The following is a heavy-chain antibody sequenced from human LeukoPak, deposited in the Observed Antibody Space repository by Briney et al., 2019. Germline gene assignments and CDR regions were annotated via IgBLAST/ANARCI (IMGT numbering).Heavy chain of an antibody. CDR3: AGGRGMIVSGWFDP. Sequence: ASVKVSCKASGYTFTSYDINWVRQATGQGLEWMGWMNPNSGNTGYAQKFQGRVTMTRNTSISTAYMELSSLRSEDTAVCYCAGGRGMIVSGWFDPWGQGTLVTVSS. CDR1: GYTFTSYD. CDR2: MNPNSGNT. D-gene: IGHD3-22*01. V-gene: IGHV1-8*01. J-gene: IGHJ5*02.